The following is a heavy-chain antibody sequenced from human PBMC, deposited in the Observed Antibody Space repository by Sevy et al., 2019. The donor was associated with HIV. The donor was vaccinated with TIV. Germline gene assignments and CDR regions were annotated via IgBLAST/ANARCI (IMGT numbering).Heavy chain of an antibody. D-gene: IGHD3-3*01. CDR1: GGSVSSGSYY. V-gene: IGHV4-61*01. J-gene: IGHJ5*02. CDR3: ARDSLAEHYDSWSGYHFGPRPPVRFDP. CDR2: IYYSGST. Sequence: SEILSLTCTVSGGSVSSGSYYWSWIRQPPGKGLEWIGYIYYSGSTNYNPSLKSRVTISVDTSKSQFSLKLSSVTAEDTAEYYWARDSLAEHYDSWSGYHFGPRPPVRFDPWGQGTLVTVSS.